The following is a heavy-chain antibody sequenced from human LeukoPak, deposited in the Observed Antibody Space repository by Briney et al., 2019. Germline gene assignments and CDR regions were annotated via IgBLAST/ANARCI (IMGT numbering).Heavy chain of an antibody. CDR3: ARAQLWFRYAFDN. D-gene: IGHD5-18*01. Sequence: SETLSLTCAVYGGSFSGYYWSWIRQPPGKGLEWIGEINHSGSTNYNPSLKSRVTISVDTSKNQFSLKLSSVTAADTAVYYCARAQLWFRYAFDNWGQGTMVTVSS. V-gene: IGHV4-34*01. CDR2: INHSGST. J-gene: IGHJ3*02. CDR1: GGSFSGYY.